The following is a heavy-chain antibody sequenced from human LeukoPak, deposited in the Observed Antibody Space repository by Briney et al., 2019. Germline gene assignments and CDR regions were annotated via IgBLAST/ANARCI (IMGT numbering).Heavy chain of an antibody. CDR2: IYSSGNT. Sequence: SETLSLTCAVSGASISSSNYYWGWVRQSPGKGLEWIGNIYSSGNTYYNASLKSRVTMYIDTSKNQFSLKLSSVTAADTAMYCCAKSNGYGLIDYWGQGTLVTVSS. V-gene: IGHV4-39*01. CDR1: GASISSSNYY. D-gene: IGHD5-12*01. CDR3: AKSNGYGLIDY. J-gene: IGHJ4*02.